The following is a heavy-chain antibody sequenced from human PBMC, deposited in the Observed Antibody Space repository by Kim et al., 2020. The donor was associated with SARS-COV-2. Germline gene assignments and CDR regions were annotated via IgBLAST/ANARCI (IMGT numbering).Heavy chain of an antibody. CDR1: GGSFSGYY. Sequence: SETLSLTCAVYGGSFSGYYWSWIRQPPGKGLEWIGEINHSGSTNYNPSLKSRVTISVDTSKNQFSLKLSSVTAADTAVYYCARGHTTAPFVYWGQGTLVTVSS. V-gene: IGHV4-34*01. CDR3: ARGHTTAPFVY. D-gene: IGHD2-21*02. CDR2: INHSGST. J-gene: IGHJ4*02.